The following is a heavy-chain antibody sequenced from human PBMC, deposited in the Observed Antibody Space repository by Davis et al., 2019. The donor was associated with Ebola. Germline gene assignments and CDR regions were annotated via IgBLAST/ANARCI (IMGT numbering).Heavy chain of an antibody. CDR2: INSDGTTT. Sequence: HTGGSLRLSCAASGFTLSNYWMHWVRQVPGKGLVWVSRINSDGTTTRYADSVRGRFTISRDNAKNTLSLQMNSLRVEDTAMYFCARNNGDYDKFDFWGQGTLVTVSS. D-gene: IGHD4-17*01. J-gene: IGHJ4*02. V-gene: IGHV3-74*01. CDR3: ARNNGDYDKFDF. CDR1: GFTLSNYW.